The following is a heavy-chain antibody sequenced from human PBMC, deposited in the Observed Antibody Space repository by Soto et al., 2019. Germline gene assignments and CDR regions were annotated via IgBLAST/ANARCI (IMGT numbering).Heavy chain of an antibody. CDR2: INPRGVTT. CDR1: GYTFTTYY. CDR3: ATDIRLLIGPYYYGMDV. V-gene: IGHV1-46*01. J-gene: IGHJ6*02. Sequence: ASVKVSCKASGYTFTTYYMHWVRQAPGQGLEWMGMINPRGVTTDYAQKFQGRVTMTSDMSTSTVYMELSSLRSEDTAVYYCATDIRLLIGPYYYGMDVRGRGTTVPVTS. D-gene: IGHD3-9*01.